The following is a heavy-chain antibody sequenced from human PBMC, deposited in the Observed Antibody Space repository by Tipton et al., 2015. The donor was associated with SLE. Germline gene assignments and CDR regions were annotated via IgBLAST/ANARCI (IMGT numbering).Heavy chain of an antibody. Sequence: LRLSCTVSGGSISSDYWTWIRQPPGKGLEWIGSIFYTGSTTYNPSLKSRLTMSVDTPKNQFSLKLTSVTAADTAVYYCARRVGNWYFDLWGRGTLVTVSS. CDR2: IFYTGST. J-gene: IGHJ2*01. D-gene: IGHD2-2*01. V-gene: IGHV4-59*01. CDR1: GGSISSDY. CDR3: ARRVGNWYFDL.